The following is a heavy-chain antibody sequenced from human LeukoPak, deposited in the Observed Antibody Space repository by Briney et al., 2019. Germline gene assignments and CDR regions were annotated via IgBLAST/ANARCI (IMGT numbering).Heavy chain of an antibody. CDR3: ARHGKGATLSAYYYYYYMDV. Sequence: SSETLSLTYAVYGGSFSGYYWSWIRQPPGKGLEWIGEINHSGSTNYNPSLKSRVTISVDTSKNQFSLKLSSVTAADTAVYYCARHGKGATLSAYYYYYYMDVWGKGTTVTISS. CDR2: INHSGST. D-gene: IGHD1-26*01. CDR1: GGSFSGYY. J-gene: IGHJ6*03. V-gene: IGHV4-34*01.